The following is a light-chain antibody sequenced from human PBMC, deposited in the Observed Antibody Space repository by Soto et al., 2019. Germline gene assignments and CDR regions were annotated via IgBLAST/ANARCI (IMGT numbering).Light chain of an antibody. J-gene: IGKJ1*01. Sequence: EIVLTQSPGTLSLSPGERATLSCRASQSVSSNYLAWYQQKPGQAPRLLVYGASSRATGIPDRFSGSGSGTDFTLTISRLEPEDFAVYYCQQYGSSRWTFGQGTKGDIK. CDR2: GAS. V-gene: IGKV3-20*01. CDR3: QQYGSSRWT. CDR1: QSVSSNY.